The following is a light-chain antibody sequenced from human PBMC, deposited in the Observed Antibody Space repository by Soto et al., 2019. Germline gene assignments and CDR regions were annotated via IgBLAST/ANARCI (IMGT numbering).Light chain of an antibody. CDR1: SSNIGNNY. CDR3: GTWDSSLSAHVV. J-gene: IGLJ2*01. Sequence: QSVLTQPPSVSAAPGQKVTISCSGSSSNIGNNYVSWYQQLPGTAPKLLIYDNNKRPSGIPDRFSGSKSGTSATLGITGLQTGDEADYYCGTWDSSLSAHVVFVGGTKLTVL. V-gene: IGLV1-51*01. CDR2: DNN.